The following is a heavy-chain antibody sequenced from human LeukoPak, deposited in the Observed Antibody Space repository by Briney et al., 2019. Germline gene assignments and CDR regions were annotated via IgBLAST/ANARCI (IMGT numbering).Heavy chain of an antibody. J-gene: IGHJ4*02. Sequence: GGSLRLSCAASGFTFSSSPMHWVRQAPGKGLEWVAFIRYDGSNKYYADSVKGRFTISRDNSKNTLYLQMNSLRAEDTAVYYCANSEYDSSGYYDYWGQGTLVTVSS. V-gene: IGHV3-30*02. CDR3: ANSEYDSSGYYDY. D-gene: IGHD3-22*01. CDR2: IRYDGSNK. CDR1: GFTFSSSP.